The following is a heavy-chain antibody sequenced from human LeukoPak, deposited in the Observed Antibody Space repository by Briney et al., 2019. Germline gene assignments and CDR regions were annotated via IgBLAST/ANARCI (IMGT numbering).Heavy chain of an antibody. V-gene: IGHV3-23*01. Sequence: GGSLRLSCAASGFTFSNFGMSWVRQAPGKGLEWVSVISGSGGSTYYADSVKGRFTISRDNSKNTLYLQMNGLRGDDTAVYYCAKTIVGERWGQGTLVTVSS. CDR3: AKTIVGER. CDR1: GFTFSNFG. CDR2: ISGSGGST. J-gene: IGHJ4*02. D-gene: IGHD1-26*01.